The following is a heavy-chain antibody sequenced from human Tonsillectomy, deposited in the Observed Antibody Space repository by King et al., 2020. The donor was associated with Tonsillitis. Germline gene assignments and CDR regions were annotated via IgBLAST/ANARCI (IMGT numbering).Heavy chain of an antibody. CDR3: ARWGADSSGYYYAEGAFDI. V-gene: IGHV4-59*08. J-gene: IGHJ3*02. CDR2: IYYSGST. Sequence: VQLQESGPGLVKPSETLSLTCTVSGGSISSYYWSWIRQPPGKGLEWIGYIYYSGSTNYNPSLKSRVTISVDTSKNQFSLKLSSVTAADTAVYYCARWGADSSGYYYAEGAFDIWGQGTMVTVSS. CDR1: GGSISSYY. D-gene: IGHD3-22*01.